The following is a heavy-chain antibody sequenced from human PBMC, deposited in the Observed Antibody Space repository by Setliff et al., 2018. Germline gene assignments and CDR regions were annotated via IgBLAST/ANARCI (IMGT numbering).Heavy chain of an antibody. D-gene: IGHD2-8*01. CDR1: GGSLSNYY. CDR2: INQSGST. V-gene: IGHV4-34*01. CDR3: ARGIGEYCNISCSNESWP. J-gene: IGHJ5*02. Sequence: PSETLSLTCAVYGGSLSNYYWTWIRQPPGKGLEWIGEINQSGSTNYNPFLKSRVTISVDTSKTQFSLKLSPVTAADTAVYYCARGIGEYCNISCSNESWPWGQGTLVTVSS.